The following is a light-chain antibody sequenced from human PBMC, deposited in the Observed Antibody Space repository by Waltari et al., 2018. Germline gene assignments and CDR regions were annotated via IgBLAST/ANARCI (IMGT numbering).Light chain of an antibody. CDR3: AAWDDSLSGQVV. Sequence: QSVLTQPPSVSGTPGQSVTISCSGSTFSIGGTFVYWYQQLPGTAPKLLIYRNNPRPSGVPDRFSGSASGTSASLAISGLRSEDEADYYCAAWDDSLSGQVVFGGGTKVTVL. CDR1: TFSIGGTF. J-gene: IGLJ2*01. CDR2: RNN. V-gene: IGLV1-47*01.